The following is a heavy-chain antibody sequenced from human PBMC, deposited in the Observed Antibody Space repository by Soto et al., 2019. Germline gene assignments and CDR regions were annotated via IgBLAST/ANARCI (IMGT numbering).Heavy chain of an antibody. V-gene: IGHV3-30-3*01. D-gene: IGHD6-13*01. CDR2: ISYDGSNK. J-gene: IGHJ4*02. CDR3: ARGGHSSTHDY. CDR1: GFTFSSYA. Sequence: HPGGSLRLSCAASGFTFSSYAMHWVRQAPGKGLEWVAVISYDGSNKYYADSVKGRFTISRDNSKNTLYLQLNSLRAEDTAVYYCARGGHSSTHDYWGQGTLVTVSS.